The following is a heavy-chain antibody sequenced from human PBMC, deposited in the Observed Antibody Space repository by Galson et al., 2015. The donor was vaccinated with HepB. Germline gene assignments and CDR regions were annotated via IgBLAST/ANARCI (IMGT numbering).Heavy chain of an antibody. CDR3: ARGSDGNPSDY. CDR2: IKDGGTT. V-gene: IGHV4-34*01. Sequence: SETLSLTCAVYGGSFSGHYWNWIRQSPGKGLEWIGEIKDGGTTNYNPSLKSRVTISADTSTNQFSLKLTSVTAADTAVYYCARGSDGNPSDYWGQGTLVTVSS. CDR1: GGSFSGHY. J-gene: IGHJ4*02.